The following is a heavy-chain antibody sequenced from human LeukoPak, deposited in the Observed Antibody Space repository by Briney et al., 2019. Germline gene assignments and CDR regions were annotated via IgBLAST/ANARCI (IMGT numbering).Heavy chain of an antibody. D-gene: IGHD6-6*01. V-gene: IGHV4-39*01. CDR2: IYYSGTT. CDR3: ARLGLGSSRDY. CDR1: GGSISSSSYY. J-gene: IGHJ4*02. Sequence: SETLSLTCTVSGGSISSSSYYWGWIRQPPGKGLEWIGSIYYSGTTYYDPSLKSRVTISVDTSKNQFSLKLSSVTAADTAVYYCARLGLGSSRDYWGQGTLVTVSS.